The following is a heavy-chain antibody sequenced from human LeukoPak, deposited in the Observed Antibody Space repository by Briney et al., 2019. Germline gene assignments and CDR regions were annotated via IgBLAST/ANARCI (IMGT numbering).Heavy chain of an antibody. J-gene: IGHJ1*01. CDR3: ARAPAEVGGYYPEYFRH. V-gene: IGHV3-74*01. CDR1: GFTFSRYW. D-gene: IGHD3-22*01. CDR2: IKSDGKT. Sequence: GGSLRLSCEASGFTFSRYWMHWLRQAPGKGLVWVSRIKSDGKTNYADSVKGRFTISRDNAKNTVSLQMDSLRAEDTGVYYCARAPAEVGGYYPEYFRHWGQGTLVTVSS.